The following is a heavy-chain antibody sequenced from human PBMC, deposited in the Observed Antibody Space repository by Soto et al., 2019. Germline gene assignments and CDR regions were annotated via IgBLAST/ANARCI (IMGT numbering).Heavy chain of an antibody. CDR1: GFTFSDHY. Sequence: EVQLVESGGGLVQPGGSLRLSCAASGFTFSDHYMDWVRQAPGKGLEWVARSRDKAESHTTEHAASVQGRFTISRDDSQSSLYLQMNSLKPEDTAVYYCARSARLSPFDTWGQGVLVTVSS. D-gene: IGHD6-25*01. CDR3: ARSARLSPFDT. J-gene: IGHJ5*02. V-gene: IGHV3-72*01. CDR2: SRDKAESHTT.